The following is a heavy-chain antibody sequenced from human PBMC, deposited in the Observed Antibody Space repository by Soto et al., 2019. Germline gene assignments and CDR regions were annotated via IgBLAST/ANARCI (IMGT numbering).Heavy chain of an antibody. D-gene: IGHD6-6*01. CDR3: ARDKGQLVPADGY. Sequence: PGGSLRLSXAASGFTFSDYYMSWIRQAPGKGLEWVSYITSSGSSIYYADSVKGRFTISRDNAKNSLYLQMNSLGAEDTAVYYCARDKGQLVPADGYWGQGTLVTVSS. V-gene: IGHV3-11*01. CDR1: GFTFSDYY. J-gene: IGHJ4*02. CDR2: ITSSGSSI.